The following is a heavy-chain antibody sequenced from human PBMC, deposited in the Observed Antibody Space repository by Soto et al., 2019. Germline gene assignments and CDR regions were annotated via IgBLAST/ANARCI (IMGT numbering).Heavy chain of an antibody. J-gene: IGHJ4*02. Sequence: GGSLRLSCAASGFTSSSYAMHWVRQAPGKGLEWVAVISYDGSNKYYADSVKGRFTISRDNSKNTLYLQMNSLRAEDTAVYYCAREGQYYYGPAGHFDYWGQGTLVTVSS. CDR3: AREGQYYYGPAGHFDY. D-gene: IGHD3-10*01. CDR2: ISYDGSNK. CDR1: GFTSSSYA. V-gene: IGHV3-30-3*01.